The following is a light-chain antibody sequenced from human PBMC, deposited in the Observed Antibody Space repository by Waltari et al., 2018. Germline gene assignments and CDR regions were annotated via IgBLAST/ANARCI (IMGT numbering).Light chain of an antibody. V-gene: IGKV1-16*01. CDR2: RAS. CDR1: QGISNN. CDR3: QQGYSYPYS. J-gene: IGKJ2*03. Sequence: DIQMTQSPSYLSASVGDTVTITCQASQGISNNLNWYQQKPVKAPKLLIYRASSLQSGIPSRFSVSGSGTDFTLTISSLQPEDFATYYCQQGYSYPYSFGQGTKVEIK.